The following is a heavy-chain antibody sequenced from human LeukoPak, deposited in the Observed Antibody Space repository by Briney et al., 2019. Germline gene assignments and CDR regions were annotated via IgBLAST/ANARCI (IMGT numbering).Heavy chain of an antibody. CDR1: GGSISSSNW. D-gene: IGHD3-22*01. V-gene: IGHV4-4*02. J-gene: IGHJ4*02. CDR2: INHSGST. CDR3: ARGYYDSSGYYWAYYFDY. Sequence: SGTLSLTCAVSGGSISSSNWWSWVRQPPGKGLEWIGEINHSGSTNYNPSLKSRVTISVDTSKNQFSLKLSSVTAADTAVYYCARGYYDSSGYYWAYYFDYWGQGTLVTVSS.